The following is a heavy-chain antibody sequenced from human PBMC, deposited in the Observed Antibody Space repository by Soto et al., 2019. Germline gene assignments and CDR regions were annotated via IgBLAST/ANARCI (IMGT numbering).Heavy chain of an antibody. CDR2: INAGNGNT. V-gene: IGHV1-3*01. CDR3: ARGYCTNGVCYRWSDY. Sequence: GASVKVSCKASGYTFTSYAMHWVRQAPGQRLEWMGWINAGNGNTKYSQKFQGRVTITRDTSASTAYMELSSLRSEDTAVYYCARGYCTNGVCYRWSDYWGQGTLVTVSS. CDR1: GYTFTSYA. D-gene: IGHD2-8*01. J-gene: IGHJ4*02.